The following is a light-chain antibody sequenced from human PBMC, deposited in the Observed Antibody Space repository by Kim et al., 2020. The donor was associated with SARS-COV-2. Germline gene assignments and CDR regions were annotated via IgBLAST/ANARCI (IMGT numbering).Light chain of an antibody. J-gene: IGLJ3*02. CDR2: DVT. CDR1: SSDVGANKY. Sequence: QSALTQPASVSGSPGQSITISCTGTSSDVGANKYVSWYQQYPGKAPKFMIYDVTKRPSGVSNRFSGSKSGNTASLTISGLQPEDEGHYYCCPYTSRRTWVFGGGTQLTVL. V-gene: IGLV2-14*01. CDR3: CPYTSRRTWV.